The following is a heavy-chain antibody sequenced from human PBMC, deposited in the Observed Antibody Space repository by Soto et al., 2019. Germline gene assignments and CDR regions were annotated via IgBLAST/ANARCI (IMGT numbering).Heavy chain of an antibody. CDR1: GFSFGSNS. CDR3: VILALGKFDF. CDR2: NSDTAHRI. Sequence: EVQLLESGGGLVQPGGSLRLSCSASGFSFGSNSMAWVRQAPGKGLEWVSSNSDTAHRIFHADSVKGRFTISRDNSRNSLYLQMNSLRAEDTALYYCVILALGKFDFWGQGTLVIVSS. V-gene: IGHV3-23*01. D-gene: IGHD1-26*01. J-gene: IGHJ4*02.